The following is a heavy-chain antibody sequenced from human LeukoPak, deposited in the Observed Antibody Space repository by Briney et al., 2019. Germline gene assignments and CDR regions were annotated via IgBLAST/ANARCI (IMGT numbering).Heavy chain of an antibody. CDR1: GYSFTSYW. V-gene: IGHV5-51*01. D-gene: IGHD6-19*01. Sequence: GESLKISCKGSGYSFTSYWIGWVRQMPGKGLEWMGIIYPGDSDTRYSPSFQGRVTISIDKSVTSAYLQWSSLQASDTAMYYCARQENSPGSGAFDFWGQGTLVVVSS. CDR3: ARQENSPGSGAFDF. CDR2: IYPGDSDT. J-gene: IGHJ4*02.